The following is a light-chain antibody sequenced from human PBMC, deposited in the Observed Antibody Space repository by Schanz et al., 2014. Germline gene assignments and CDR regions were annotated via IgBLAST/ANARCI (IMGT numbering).Light chain of an antibody. CDR3: QQYHTSPYT. Sequence: EIVMTQSPATLSVSPGERATLSCRASQSITSYLAWYQQKPGQAPRLLIYGASSRATGIPDRFSGSGSGTDFTLTISRLEPEDFAVFYCQQYHTSPYTFGQGTKLEIK. V-gene: IGKV3-20*01. J-gene: IGKJ2*01. CDR1: QSITSY. CDR2: GAS.